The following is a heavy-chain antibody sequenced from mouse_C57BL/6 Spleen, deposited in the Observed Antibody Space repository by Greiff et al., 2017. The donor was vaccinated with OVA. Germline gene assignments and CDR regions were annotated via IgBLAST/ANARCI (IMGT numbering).Heavy chain of an antibody. J-gene: IGHJ2*01. Sequence: QVQLKQPGAELVRPGSSVKLSCKASGYTFTSYWMHWVKQRPIQGLEWIGNIDPSDSETHYNQKFKDKATLTVDKSSSTAYMQLSSLTSEDSAVYYCAKGPRSSYYLDYWGQGTTLTVSS. CDR1: GYTFTSYW. CDR2: IDPSDSET. D-gene: IGHD1-1*01. V-gene: IGHV1-52*01. CDR3: AKGPRSSYYLDY.